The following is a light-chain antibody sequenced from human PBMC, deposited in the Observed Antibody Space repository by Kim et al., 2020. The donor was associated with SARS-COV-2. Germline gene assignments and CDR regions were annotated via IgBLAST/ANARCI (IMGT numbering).Light chain of an antibody. Sequence: ASVGDRVTINCRASQGIAHYLAWYQQKPGKVPKLLIYAASALQAGVPSRFSGSGSGTDFTLTISSLQPEDVATYYCQKYDGAPWTFGQGTKVDIK. J-gene: IGKJ1*01. CDR3: QKYDGAPWT. V-gene: IGKV1-27*01. CDR2: AAS. CDR1: QGIAHY.